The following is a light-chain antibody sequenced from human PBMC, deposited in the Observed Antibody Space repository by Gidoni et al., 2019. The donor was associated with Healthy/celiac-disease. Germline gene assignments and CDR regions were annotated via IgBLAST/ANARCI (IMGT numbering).Light chain of an antibody. CDR3: QQRSNWPPLT. CDR2: DAY. CDR1: QSVISY. V-gene: IGKV3-11*01. Sequence: EIVLTPSPATLSLSPGESATRSRRASQSVISYLACYQQKPGQAPMLLISDAYTRATAIPTRVSVSGSVTDFTLTISSVEPEDFAVYYCQQRSNWPPLTFGGGTKVEIK. J-gene: IGKJ4*01.